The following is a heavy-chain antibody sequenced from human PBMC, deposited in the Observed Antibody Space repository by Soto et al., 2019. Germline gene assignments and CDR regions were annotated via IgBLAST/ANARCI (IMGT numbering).Heavy chain of an antibody. V-gene: IGHV3-53*02. D-gene: IGHD5-18*01. CDR1: GFTVSSNY. CDR2: IYSGGST. CDR3: AIDAGYSYGWGNYGMDV. J-gene: IGHJ6*02. Sequence: EVQLVETGGGLIQPGGSLRLSCAASGFTVSSNYMSWVRQAPGKGLEWVSVIYSGGSTYYADSVKGRFTISRDNSKNTLYLQMNSLRAEDTAVYYCAIDAGYSYGWGNYGMDVWGQGTTVTVSS.